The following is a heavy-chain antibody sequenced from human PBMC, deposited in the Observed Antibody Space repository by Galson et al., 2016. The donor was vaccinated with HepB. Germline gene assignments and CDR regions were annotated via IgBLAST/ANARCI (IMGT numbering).Heavy chain of an antibody. CDR2: IDWEDEK. D-gene: IGHD6-6*01. CDR1: GFSLNTHGMC. V-gene: IGHV2-70*01. Sequence: PALVKPTQTLTLTCTFSGFSLNTHGMCVSWIRQPPGKALEWLALIDWEDEKYYTTSLKTRLTISKDTPRNQVVLTMTNMDPVDTATYYCARMNMAPRLGDYGYGMDVWGQGTTVTVSS. CDR3: ARMNMAPRLGDYGYGMDV. J-gene: IGHJ6*02.